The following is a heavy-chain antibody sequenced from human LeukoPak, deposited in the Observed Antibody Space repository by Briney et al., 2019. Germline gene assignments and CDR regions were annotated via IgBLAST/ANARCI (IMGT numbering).Heavy chain of an antibody. D-gene: IGHD2-15*01. CDR2: ISSSSSYI. V-gene: IGHV3-21*01. J-gene: IGHJ4*02. Sequence: GGSLRLSCAASGFTFSSYSMNWVRQAPGKGLEWVSSISSSSSYIYCADSVKGRFTISRDNAKNSLYLQMNSLRAEDTAVYYCARSDIVVVVAPVDYWGQGTLVTVSS. CDR3: ARSDIVVVVAPVDY. CDR1: GFTFSSYS.